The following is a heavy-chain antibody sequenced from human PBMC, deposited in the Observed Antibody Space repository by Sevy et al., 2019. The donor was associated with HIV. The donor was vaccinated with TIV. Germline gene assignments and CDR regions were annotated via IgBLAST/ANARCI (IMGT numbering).Heavy chain of an antibody. D-gene: IGHD4-4*01. Sequence: GGSLRLSCEASGFTFSSYWMHWVRQVPGKGLVWVSRIKGDGGSTNYADSVKGRFTISRDIAKNTLNLQMKSLRAEDTAVYYCARGRYSNYWFDPWGQGTLVTVSS. CDR1: GFTFSSYW. CDR2: IKGDGGST. V-gene: IGHV3-74*01. J-gene: IGHJ5*02. CDR3: ARGRYSNYWFDP.